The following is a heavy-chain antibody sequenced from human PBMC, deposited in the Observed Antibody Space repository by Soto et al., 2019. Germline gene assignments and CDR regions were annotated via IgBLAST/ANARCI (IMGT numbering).Heavy chain of an antibody. CDR1: GFTSSSYA. Sequence: GGSLRLSCAASGFTSSSYAMSWVRQAPGKGLEWVSAISGTGGSTYYADSVKGRFTISRDNSKNTLYLQMNSLRAEDTAVYYCASHGKGYDILTGYDYWGQGTLVTVSS. V-gene: IGHV3-23*01. J-gene: IGHJ4*02. CDR3: ASHGKGYDILTGYDY. D-gene: IGHD3-9*01. CDR2: ISGTGGST.